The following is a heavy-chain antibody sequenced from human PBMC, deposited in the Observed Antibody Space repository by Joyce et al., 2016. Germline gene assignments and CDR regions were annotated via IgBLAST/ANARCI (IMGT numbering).Heavy chain of an antibody. CDR1: GGTFTRHA. CDR3: AKGGWAAGAGRKSRDFFFALDV. CDR2: IVSGCDTT. D-gene: IGHD6-19*01. J-gene: IGHJ6*02. Sequence: QVQLVSSGAEVRKPGSSVKVSCKASGGTFTRHAFTWVRQAPGEGLEWMAKIVSGCDTTTSGQRFHGRISLTADASTTSMELSGLASDDTATYFCAKGGWAAGAGRKSRDFFFALDVWGQGTPVIVSS. V-gene: IGHV1-69*18.